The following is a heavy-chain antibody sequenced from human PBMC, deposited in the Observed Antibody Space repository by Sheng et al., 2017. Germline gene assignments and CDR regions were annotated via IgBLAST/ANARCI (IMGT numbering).Heavy chain of an antibody. CDR2: IGPTGGDI. V-gene: IGHV3-21*01. CDR3: GRDRWNDY. J-gene: IGHJ4*02. CDR1: GFFFDTYS. Sequence: EVRLVESGGGLVKPGGSLRLSCAASGFFFDTYSMNWVRQAPGKGLEWVSSIGPTGGDIYYADSVKGRFTFSRDNAKNLLYLQMNSLRVEDTAIYYCGRDRWNDYWGQGTLVTVSS. D-gene: IGHD1-1*01.